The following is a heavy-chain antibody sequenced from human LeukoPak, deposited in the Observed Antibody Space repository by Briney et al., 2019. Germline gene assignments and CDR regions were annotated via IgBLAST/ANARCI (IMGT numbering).Heavy chain of an antibody. CDR3: AKRSAYSGDWNHFDY. V-gene: IGHV3-7*02. Sequence: GGSLRLSCAASGFTFSGYWMSWVRQAPGKGLEWVANIKPDGTEKYYVDSVKGRFTISRDNAKNSLYLQMNSLRAEDTAVYYCAKRSAYSGDWNHFDYWGRGTPVTVSS. D-gene: IGHD2-21*02. CDR2: IKPDGTEK. J-gene: IGHJ4*02. CDR1: GFTFSGYW.